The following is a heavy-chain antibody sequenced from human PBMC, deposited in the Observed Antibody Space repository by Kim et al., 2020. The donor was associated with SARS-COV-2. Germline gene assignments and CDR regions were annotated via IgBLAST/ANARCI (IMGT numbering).Heavy chain of an antibody. CDR1: GFTFSSYA. J-gene: IGHJ3*02. CDR3: ARDIGSAFDI. Sequence: GGSLRLSCAASGFTFSSYAMHWVRQAPGKGLELVAVISYDGSNKYYADSVKGRFTISRDNSKNTLYLQMNSLRAEDTAVYYCARDIGSAFDIWGQGTMVTVSS. D-gene: IGHD2-15*01. V-gene: IGHV3-30-3*01. CDR2: ISYDGSNK.